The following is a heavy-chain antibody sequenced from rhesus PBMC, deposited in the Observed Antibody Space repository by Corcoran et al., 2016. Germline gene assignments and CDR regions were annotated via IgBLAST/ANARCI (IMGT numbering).Heavy chain of an antibody. J-gene: IGHJ2*01. CDR3: ARYDGSGWYYWYFDL. V-gene: IGHV4-73*01. Sequence: QVKLQQWGEGLVKPSETLSLTCAVYGGSISGYYYWSWIRQPPGKGLEWIGNIYGNNASTNYNPSLKNRVTISKDTSKNQFSLKLSSVTAADTAVYYCARYDGSGWYYWYFDLWGPGTPITISS. CDR2: IYGNNAST. CDR1: GGSISGYYY. D-gene: IGHD6-31*01.